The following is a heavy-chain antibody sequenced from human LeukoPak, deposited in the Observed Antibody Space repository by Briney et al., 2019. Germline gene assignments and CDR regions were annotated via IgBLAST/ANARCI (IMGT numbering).Heavy chain of an antibody. CDR1: GGSISSYY. D-gene: IGHD6-19*01. J-gene: IGHJ4*02. V-gene: IGHV4-59*08. Sequence: KPSETLSLTCTVSGGSISSYYWSWIRQPPGKGLEWIGYIYYSGSTNYNPSLKSRVTISVDTSKNQFSLKLSSVTAADTAVYYCAGKSRLAGTFDYWGQGTLVTVSS. CDR3: AGKSRLAGTFDY. CDR2: IYYSGST.